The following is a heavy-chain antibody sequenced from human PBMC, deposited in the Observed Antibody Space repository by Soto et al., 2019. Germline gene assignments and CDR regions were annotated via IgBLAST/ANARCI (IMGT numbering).Heavy chain of an antibody. V-gene: IGHV4-59*01. J-gene: IGHJ5*02. D-gene: IGHD2-8*01. Sequence: PESLSLTCSVSGGSISRYYWIWIRQPPGKGLEWIGYAYYSGDTGYNPSLQSRVTMAVDTSKNQVSLKLASVTAADTAVYYCARDRSTYGGGGTGEVKENWCDPWGQGALVTVSS. CDR2: AYYSGDT. CDR3: ARDRSTYGGGGTGEVKENWCDP. CDR1: GGSISRYY.